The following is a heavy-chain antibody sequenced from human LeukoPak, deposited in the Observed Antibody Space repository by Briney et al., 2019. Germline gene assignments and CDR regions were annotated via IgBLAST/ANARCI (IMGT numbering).Heavy chain of an antibody. CDR3: ARDIGSGSFDY. V-gene: IGHV4-59*01. J-gene: IGHJ4*02. D-gene: IGHD3-10*01. Sequence: PSETLSLTCTVSGGSKSSYYWRWIRQPPGRGGEWIGYIYYRGSTNYNPSLKSRVTISVDTYKNQFSLKLSSVTAADTAVYYCARDIGSGSFDYWGQGTLVTVSS. CDR1: GGSKSSYY. CDR2: IYYRGST.